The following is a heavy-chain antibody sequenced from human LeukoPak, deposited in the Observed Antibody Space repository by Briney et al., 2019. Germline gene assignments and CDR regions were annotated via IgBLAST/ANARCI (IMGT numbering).Heavy chain of an antibody. V-gene: IGHV1-18*01. J-gene: IGHJ4*02. CDR3: ARHVGRTNIFGEFCRYFDY. CDR2: ISAYNGNT. D-gene: IGHD3-10*01. Sequence: ASVKVSCKASGYTFTSYGISWVRQAPGQGLEWMGWISAYNGNTNYAQKLQGRVTMTTDTSTSTAYMELRSLRSDDTAVYYCARHVGRTNIFGEFCRYFDYWGQGTLVTVSS. CDR1: GYTFTSYG.